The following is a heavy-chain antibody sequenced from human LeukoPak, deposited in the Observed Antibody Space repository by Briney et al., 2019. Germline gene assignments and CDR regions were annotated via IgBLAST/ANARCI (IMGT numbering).Heavy chain of an antibody. Sequence: GESLKISCKGSGYSFTSYWIGWVRQMPGKGLEWMGIIYPGDSDTRYSPSFQGQVTISADKSISTAYLQWSSLKASDTAMYYCARQGYDSSGYPPYYFDYWGQGTLVTVSS. D-gene: IGHD3-22*01. CDR1: GYSFTSYW. J-gene: IGHJ4*02. CDR2: IYPGDSDT. CDR3: ARQGYDSSGYPPYYFDY. V-gene: IGHV5-51*01.